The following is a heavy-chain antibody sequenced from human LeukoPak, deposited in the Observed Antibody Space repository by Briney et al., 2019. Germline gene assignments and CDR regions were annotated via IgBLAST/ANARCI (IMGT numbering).Heavy chain of an antibody. J-gene: IGHJ3*02. V-gene: IGHV4-34*01. D-gene: IGHD3-22*01. Sequence: SETLSLTCAVYGGSFSGYYWSWIRQPPGKGLEWIGEINHSGSTNYNPSLKSRVTISVDTSKNQFSLKLSSVTAADTAVYYCARDPPYYYDSSGYFGAFDIWGQGTMVTVSS. CDR2: INHSGST. CDR1: GGSFSGYY. CDR3: ARDPPYYYDSSGYFGAFDI.